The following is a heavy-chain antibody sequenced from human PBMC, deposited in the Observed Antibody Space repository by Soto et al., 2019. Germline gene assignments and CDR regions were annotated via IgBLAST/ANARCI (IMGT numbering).Heavy chain of an antibody. CDR2: ISYDGSNK. J-gene: IGHJ6*02. Sequence: GGSLRLSCAASGFTFSSYAMHWVRQAPGKGLEWVAVISYDGSNKYYADSVKGRFNISRDNSKNTLYLQMNSLRAEDTAVYYCARDTSHITIFGVVMDVWGQGTTVTVSS. CDR3: ARDTSHITIFGVVMDV. D-gene: IGHD3-3*01. CDR1: GFTFSSYA. V-gene: IGHV3-30-3*01.